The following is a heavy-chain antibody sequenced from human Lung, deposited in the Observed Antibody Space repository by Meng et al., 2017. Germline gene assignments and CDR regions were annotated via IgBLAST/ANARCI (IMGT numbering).Heavy chain of an antibody. CDR2: INRDGTKP. Sequence: EGQVVESGGGLGPPGGSLRLSCAAFGFTFTGHWMHWVRQGPGKGLVWVSRINRDGTKPTYADSVKGRFTISRDNAKNTLYLQMNNLRAEDTAFYYCTNDRLNHWGQGALVTVS. V-gene: IGHV3-74*01. CDR1: GFTFTGHW. D-gene: IGHD1-1*01. CDR3: TNDRLNH. J-gene: IGHJ1*01.